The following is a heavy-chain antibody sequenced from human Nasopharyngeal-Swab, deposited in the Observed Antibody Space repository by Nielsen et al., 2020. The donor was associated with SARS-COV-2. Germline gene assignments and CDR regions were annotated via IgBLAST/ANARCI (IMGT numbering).Heavy chain of an antibody. CDR1: GGSFSGYY. Sequence: SETLSLTCAVYGGSFSGYYWSWIRQPPGKGLEWIGEINHSGSTNYNTSLKSRVTISVDTSKNQFSLKLSSVTAADTAVYYCSRAETKISGYDLFDYWGQGTLVTVSS. J-gene: IGHJ4*02. D-gene: IGHD5-12*01. CDR3: SRAETKISGYDLFDY. CDR2: INHSGST. V-gene: IGHV4-34*01.